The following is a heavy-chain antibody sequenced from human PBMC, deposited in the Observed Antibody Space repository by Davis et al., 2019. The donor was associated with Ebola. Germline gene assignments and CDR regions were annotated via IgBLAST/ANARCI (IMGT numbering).Heavy chain of an antibody. D-gene: IGHD4-17*01. CDR2: VSSDGSYT. CDR1: EFTFSTYW. CDR3: ARGGTTVTTPLDY. J-gene: IGHJ4*02. V-gene: IGHV3-74*01. Sequence: PGASLRLSCAASEFTFSTYWMHWVRQAPGKGLVWVSRVSSDGSYTSYADSVKGRFTISRDNAKNTLYLQMNSLRAEDTAVYYCARGGTTVTTPLDYWGQGTLVTVSS.